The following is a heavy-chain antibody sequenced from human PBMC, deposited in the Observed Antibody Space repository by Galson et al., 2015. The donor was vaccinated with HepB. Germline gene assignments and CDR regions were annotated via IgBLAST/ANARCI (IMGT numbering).Heavy chain of an antibody. CDR3: AKDTSYMDNWFDP. D-gene: IGHD3-10*01. J-gene: IGHJ5*02. V-gene: IGHV3-23*01. CDR1: GFTFSSYA. CDR2: ISGSGGTT. Sequence: SLRLSCAASGFTFSSYAMSWVRQAPGKGLEWVSAISGSGGTTYYADSVKGRFTISRDNSKNTLYLQMNSLRAEDTAVYYCAKDTSYMDNWFDPWGQGTLLTVSS.